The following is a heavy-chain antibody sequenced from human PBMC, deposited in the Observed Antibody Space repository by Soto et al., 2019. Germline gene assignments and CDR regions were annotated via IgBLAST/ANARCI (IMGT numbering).Heavy chain of an antibody. CDR3: AKGVSQYTPLTLFDY. V-gene: IGHV3-23*01. J-gene: IGHJ4*02. Sequence: GSLSLPCAVYGFTFRSYALSWVRQAPGRVLKCGSTISGSDVKTYITDSLKGRCTISRDNSSNTTYLQMNSLRDEDTAVYYCAKGVSQYTPLTLFDYWGRGTLVTVSS. D-gene: IGHD2-2*02. CDR1: GFTFRSYA. CDR2: ISGSDVKT.